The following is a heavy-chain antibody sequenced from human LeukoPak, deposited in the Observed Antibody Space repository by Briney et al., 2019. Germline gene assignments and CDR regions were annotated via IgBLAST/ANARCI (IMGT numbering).Heavy chain of an antibody. D-gene: IGHD2-8*01. CDR3: ARAYCTNGVCYGIRFDN. Sequence: ASVKVSCKASGYTFTGYYMHWVRQAPGQGLEWMGWINPNSGGTNYAQKFQGRVTMTRDTSISTAYMELSRLRSDDTAVYYCARAYCTNGVCYGIRFDNWGQGTLVTVSS. J-gene: IGHJ4*02. CDR1: GYTFTGYY. V-gene: IGHV1-2*02. CDR2: INPNSGGT.